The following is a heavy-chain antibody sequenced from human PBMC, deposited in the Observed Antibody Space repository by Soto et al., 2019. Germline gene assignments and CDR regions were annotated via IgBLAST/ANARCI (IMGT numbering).Heavy chain of an antibody. V-gene: IGHV2-70*04. J-gene: IGHJ6*02. CDR1: GFSLSTSGMR. CDR2: IDWDDDK. CDR3: XRSNGYGGKWDYYGMDV. D-gene: IGHD4-17*01. Sequence: SGPTLVNPTQTLTLTCTFSGFSLSTSGMRVSWIRQPPGKALEWLARIDWDDDKFYSTSLKTRLTISKDTSKNQVVLTMTNMDPVDTATYYCXRSNGYGGKWDYYGMDVWGQGTTVTVSS.